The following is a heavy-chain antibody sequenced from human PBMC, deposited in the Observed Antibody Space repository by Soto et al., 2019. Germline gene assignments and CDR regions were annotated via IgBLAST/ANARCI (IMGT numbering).Heavy chain of an antibody. D-gene: IGHD1-26*01. J-gene: IGHJ4*02. CDR3: ARHERELLLIDY. Sequence: QLQLQESGPGLVKPSETLSLTCTVSGGSISSSSYYWGWIRQPPGKGLEWIGSIYYSGSTYYNPSLKSRVTISVDTSKNQFSLKLSSVTAADTAVYYCARHERELLLIDYWGQGTLVTVSS. V-gene: IGHV4-39*01. CDR2: IYYSGST. CDR1: GGSISSSSYY.